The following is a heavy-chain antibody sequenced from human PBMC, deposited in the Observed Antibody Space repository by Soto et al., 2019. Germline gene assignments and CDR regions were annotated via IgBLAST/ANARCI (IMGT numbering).Heavy chain of an antibody. CDR2: IIPIFGTA. CDR3: ATHSSIGRQGPNGMDV. V-gene: IGHV1-69*01. Sequence: QVQLVQSGAEVKKPGSSVKVSCKASGGTFSSYAISWVRQAPGQGLEWMGGIIPIFGTANYAQKFQGRVTITAYESTSTAYMELSSLRSEDTAVYYCATHSSIGRQGPNGMDVWGQGTTVTVSS. CDR1: GGTFSSYA. J-gene: IGHJ6*02.